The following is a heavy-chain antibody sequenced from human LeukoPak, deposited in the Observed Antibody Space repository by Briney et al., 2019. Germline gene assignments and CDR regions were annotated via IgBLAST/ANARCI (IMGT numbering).Heavy chain of an antibody. CDR2: INSKTAGS. Sequence: ASVKVPFKAFGYNFTGYYIYWLRRDPGQGLEWIGWINSKTAGSKYAQVFQSRVTMTMAISINTAYMELSSLRSDDPDVYYCARGHLGYCTNGIYGHWTQHWGQGTLVTVSS. D-gene: IGHD2-8*01. J-gene: IGHJ4*02. V-gene: IGHV1-2*02. CDR3: ARGHLGYCTNGIYGHWTQH. CDR1: GYNFTGYY.